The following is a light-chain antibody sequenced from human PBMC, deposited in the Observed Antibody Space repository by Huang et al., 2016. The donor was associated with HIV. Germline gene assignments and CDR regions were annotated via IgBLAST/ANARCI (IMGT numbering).Light chain of an antibody. CDR1: QSISNW. Sequence: DIQMTQSPSTLSESVGDRVTITGRASQSISNWLAWYQHKPGKSPKLLIYKAYSLESGVPSRVNGSGSETEFTLTITSLQPDDFATDYCQQYSSFLYTFGQGTKLEIK. CDR3: QQYSSFLYT. CDR2: KAY. J-gene: IGKJ2*01. V-gene: IGKV1-5*03.